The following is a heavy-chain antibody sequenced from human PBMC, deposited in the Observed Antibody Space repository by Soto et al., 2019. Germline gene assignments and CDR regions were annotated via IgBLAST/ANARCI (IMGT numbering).Heavy chain of an antibody. D-gene: IGHD6-13*01. Sequence: QVQLVESGGGVVQPGRSLRLSCAASGFTFSNYGMHWVRQAPGKGLEWVAVISYDGSHKYYADSVKGRFTISRDNSKNTLYLQMNSLRAEDMAVYYCAKDLTQMASVGTFDYWGQGTLVTVSS. CDR2: ISYDGSHK. CDR1: GFTFSNYG. V-gene: IGHV3-30*18. CDR3: AKDLTQMASVGTFDY. J-gene: IGHJ4*02.